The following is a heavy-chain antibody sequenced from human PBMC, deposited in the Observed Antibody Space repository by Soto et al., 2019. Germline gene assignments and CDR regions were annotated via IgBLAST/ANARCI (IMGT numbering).Heavy chain of an antibody. Sequence: EVQLVESGGGLFQPEGSLRLSCEASVFTFSNYWMHWVRQAPGKGLVWVSRINNDGSDPIYADSVKGRFTISRDNAKNTVYLQMNSLRAEDTAVYYCARGYPNYSNFAYWGQGSLVTVSS. CDR1: VFTFSNYW. V-gene: IGHV3-74*01. D-gene: IGHD2-21*01. CDR3: ARGYPNYSNFAY. J-gene: IGHJ4*02. CDR2: INNDGSDP.